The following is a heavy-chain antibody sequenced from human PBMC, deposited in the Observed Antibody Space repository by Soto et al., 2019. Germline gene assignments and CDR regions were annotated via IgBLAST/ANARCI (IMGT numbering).Heavy chain of an antibody. CDR1: GFTFSSYG. D-gene: IGHD2-15*01. CDR3: ATNVVVVVAAIDS. Sequence: GGSLRLSCAASGFTFSSYGMNWVRQAPGKGLEWVSSISTDSNYIYYADSVKGRFTISRDNAKNSLWLQMNSLRADDTAVYYCATNVVVVVAAIDSWGQGTLVTVSS. V-gene: IGHV3-21*01. CDR2: ISTDSNYI. J-gene: IGHJ4*02.